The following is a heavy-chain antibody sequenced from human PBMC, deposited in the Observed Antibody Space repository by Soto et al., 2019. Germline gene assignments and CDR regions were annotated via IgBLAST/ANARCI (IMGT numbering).Heavy chain of an antibody. D-gene: IGHD2-15*01. V-gene: IGHV3-9*01. Sequence: EVQLVESGGGLVQPGRSLRLSCAASGFTFDDYAMHWVRQAPGKGLEWVSGISWNSGSIGYADSVKGRFTISRDNAKNSLYLHMNSLRAEDTALYYCAKDIGGPSGTYFDYWGQGTLVTDSS. J-gene: IGHJ4*02. CDR3: AKDIGGPSGTYFDY. CDR2: ISWNSGSI. CDR1: GFTFDDYA.